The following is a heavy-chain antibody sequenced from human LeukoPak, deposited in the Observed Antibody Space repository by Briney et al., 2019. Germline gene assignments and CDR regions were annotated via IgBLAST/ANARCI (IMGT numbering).Heavy chain of an antibody. CDR1: GLTFDDYT. CDR3: AKDLLDYYDSSGYYHGGDPNDAFDI. D-gene: IGHD3-22*01. CDR2: ISWDGVST. J-gene: IGHJ3*02. V-gene: IGHV3-43*01. Sequence: GGSLRLSCAASGLTFDDYTMHWVRQAPGKGLEWVSLISWDGVSTYYADSVKGRFTISRDNSKNTLYLQMNSLRAEDTAVYYCAKDLLDYYDSSGYYHGGDPNDAFDIWGQGTMVTVSS.